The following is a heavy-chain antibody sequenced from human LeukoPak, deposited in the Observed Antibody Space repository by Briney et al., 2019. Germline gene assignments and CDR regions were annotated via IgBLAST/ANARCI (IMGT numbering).Heavy chain of an antibody. J-gene: IGHJ4*02. CDR2: IYTSGSL. Sequence: PSETLSLTCTVSGGSITNYYWSWIRQPAGKGLEWIGRIYTSGSLNYNPSLRSRVTISVDTSKNQFSLKLSSVTAADTAVYYCARSWGYSSSSFGEQWGQGTLVTVSS. D-gene: IGHD6-6*01. CDR3: ARSWGYSSSSFGEQ. CDR1: GGSITNYY. V-gene: IGHV4-4*07.